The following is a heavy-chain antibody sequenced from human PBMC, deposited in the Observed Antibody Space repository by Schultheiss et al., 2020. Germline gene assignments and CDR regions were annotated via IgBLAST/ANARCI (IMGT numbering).Heavy chain of an antibody. CDR1: GFTFSSYG. CDR2: ISGSGGSS. D-gene: IGHD3-10*01. V-gene: IGHV3-23*01. J-gene: IGHJ5*02. Sequence: GGSLRLSCAASGFTFSSYGMHWVRQAPGKGLEWVSAISGSGGSSYYADSVKGRFTISRDNSKNTLYLQMNSLRAEDTAVYYCARGFGVAARNWFDPWGQGTLVTVYS. CDR3: ARGFGVAARNWFDP.